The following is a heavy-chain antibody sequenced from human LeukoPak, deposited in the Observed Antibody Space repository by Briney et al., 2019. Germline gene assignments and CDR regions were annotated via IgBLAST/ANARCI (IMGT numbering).Heavy chain of an antibody. Sequence: GASVKVSCKASGYTFTGYYMHWVRQAPGQGLEWMGWINPNSGGTNYAQKFQGRVTMTRDTSISTAYMELSSLRSEDTAVYYCARAVYGVEIDYWGQGTLVTVSS. V-gene: IGHV1-2*02. CDR3: ARAVYGVEIDY. J-gene: IGHJ4*02. D-gene: IGHD3-10*01. CDR1: GYTFTGYY. CDR2: INPNSGGT.